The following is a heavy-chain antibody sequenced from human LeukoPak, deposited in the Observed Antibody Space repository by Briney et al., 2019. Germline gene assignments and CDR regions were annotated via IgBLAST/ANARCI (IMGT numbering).Heavy chain of an antibody. Sequence: GESLKISCKGSGYSFTSYWIGWVRQMPGKGLEWMGIIYPGDSDTRYSPSFQGQVTISADKSISTAYLQWSSLKASDTAMYYRARQGIPSSGSYLSYYYYMDVWGKGTTVTVSS. J-gene: IGHJ6*03. CDR3: ARQGIPSSGSYLSYYYYMDV. V-gene: IGHV5-51*01. CDR1: GYSFTSYW. CDR2: IYPGDSDT. D-gene: IGHD3-10*01.